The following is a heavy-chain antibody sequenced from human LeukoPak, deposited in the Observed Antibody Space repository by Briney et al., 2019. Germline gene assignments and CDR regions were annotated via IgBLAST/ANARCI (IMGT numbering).Heavy chain of an antibody. CDR2: INPNSGGT. D-gene: IGHD2-15*01. CDR3: ARDYVGVVAATRYYYGMDV. Sequence: ASVKVSCKASGYTLTGYYMHWVRQAPGQGLEWMGWINPNSGGTNYAQKFQGRVTMTRDTSISTAYMELSRLRSDDTAVYYCARDYVGVVAATRYYYGMDVWGQGTTVTVSS. CDR1: GYTLTGYY. V-gene: IGHV1-2*02. J-gene: IGHJ6*02.